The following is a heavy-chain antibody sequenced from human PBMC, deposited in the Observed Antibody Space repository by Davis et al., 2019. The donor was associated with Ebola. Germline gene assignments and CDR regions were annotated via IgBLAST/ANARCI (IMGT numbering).Heavy chain of an antibody. CDR1: GYSFTSYW. J-gene: IGHJ6*02. Sequence: ESLNISCSGSGYSFTSYWIDLVRQVPRKVLQCLGIIYPGDSDTRYSPSFQGQVTISADKSISTAYLQWSSLKASDTAMYYCASSGYYYYGMEVWGQGTTVTVSS. CDR3: ASSGYYYYGMEV. V-gene: IGHV5-51*01. CDR2: IYPGDSDT.